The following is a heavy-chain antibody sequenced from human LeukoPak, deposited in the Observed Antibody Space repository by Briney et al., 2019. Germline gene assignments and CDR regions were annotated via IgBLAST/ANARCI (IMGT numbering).Heavy chain of an antibody. CDR2: IYSGGST. J-gene: IGHJ4*02. V-gene: IGHV3-53*01. D-gene: IGHD3-22*01. Sequence: GGSLRLSCAASGLTVSSNCMSWVRHAPGKGLEWVSFIYSGGSTYYTDSVKGRFTISRDNSKNTLYLQMNSLRAEDTAVYYCARRAGDYSHPYDYWGQGILVTVSS. CDR3: ARRAGDYSHPYDY. CDR1: GLTVSSNC.